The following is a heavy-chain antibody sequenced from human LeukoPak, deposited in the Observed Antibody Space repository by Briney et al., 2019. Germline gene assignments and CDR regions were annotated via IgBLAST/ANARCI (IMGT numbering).Heavy chain of an antibody. V-gene: IGHV1-58*01. CDR1: GFTFTSSA. CDR3: AALPSSGYSSGWYIRYYYGMDV. J-gene: IGHJ6*02. D-gene: IGHD6-13*01. CDR2: IVVGSGNT. Sequence: SVKVSCKASGFTFTSSAVQWVRQARGQRLEWIGWIVVGSGNTNYAQKFQERVTITRDMSTSTAYMELSSLRSEDTAVYYCAALPSSGYSSGWYIRYYYGMDVWGQGTTVTVSS.